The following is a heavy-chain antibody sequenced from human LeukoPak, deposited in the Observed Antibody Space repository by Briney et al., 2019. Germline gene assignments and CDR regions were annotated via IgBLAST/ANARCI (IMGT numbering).Heavy chain of an antibody. CDR1: EFTFTTSW. Sequence: PGGSLRLSCAASEFTFTTSWMTWVRQAPGKGLEWLGNINPDASTKNYAASVRGRFTSSRDNAKNSLYLHMSSLRAEDTAIYYCARDRAFSTFDYWGRGTLVTVSS. V-gene: IGHV3-7*01. CDR3: ARDRAFSTFDY. D-gene: IGHD2-2*01. CDR2: INPDASTK. J-gene: IGHJ4*02.